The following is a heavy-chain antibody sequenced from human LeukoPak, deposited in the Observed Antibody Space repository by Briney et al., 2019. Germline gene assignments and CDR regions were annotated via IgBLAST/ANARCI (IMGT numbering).Heavy chain of an antibody. Sequence: GGSLRLSRAASGFTFNNYGLIWVRQAPGKGLEWVAAISNDGGGTMYAAFVEGRFTISRDNSKNTLSLQMNSLRAEDTALYYCAKGSNGYFADLWGQGTLVTVSS. J-gene: IGHJ5*02. CDR2: ISNDGGGT. CDR3: AKGSNGYFADL. V-gene: IGHV3-23*01. CDR1: GFTFNNYG. D-gene: IGHD3-22*01.